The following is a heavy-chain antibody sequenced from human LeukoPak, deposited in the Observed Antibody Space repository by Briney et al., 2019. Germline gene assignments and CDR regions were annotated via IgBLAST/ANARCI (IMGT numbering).Heavy chain of an antibody. CDR1: GDIVSSNSVT. CDR3: ARTRGFIDY. CDR2: TYYRSRWYS. D-gene: IGHD3-10*01. Sequence: SQTLSLTCTISGDIVSSNSVTWNWIRQSPSRGLEWLGRTYYRSRWYSDYAVSVRSRITINPDTSKNQFSLQLNSVTPEDTAVYYCARTRGFIDYWGQGTLVTVSS. J-gene: IGHJ4*02. V-gene: IGHV6-1*01.